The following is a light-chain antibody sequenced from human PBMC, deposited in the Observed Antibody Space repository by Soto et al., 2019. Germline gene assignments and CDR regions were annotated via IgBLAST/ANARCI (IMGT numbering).Light chain of an antibody. CDR3: QTWGTGIRV. J-gene: IGLJ3*02. V-gene: IGLV4-69*01. CDR1: SGHSSYA. Sequence: QLVLTQSPCASASLGASVKLTCTLSSGHSSYAIAWHQQQPEKGPRYLMKLNSDGSHSKGDGIPDRFSGSSSGAERYLTISSLQSEDEADYYCQTWGTGIRVFGGGTKVTAL. CDR2: LNSDGSH.